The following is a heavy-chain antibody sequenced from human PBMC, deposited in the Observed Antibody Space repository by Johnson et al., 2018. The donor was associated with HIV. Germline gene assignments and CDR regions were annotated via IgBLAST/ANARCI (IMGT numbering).Heavy chain of an antibody. CDR1: GFTFSSYA. CDR3: ARGRGSSWLVGHDAFDI. V-gene: IGHV3-30*04. CDR2: ISYDGSNK. J-gene: IGHJ3*02. D-gene: IGHD6-13*01. Sequence: VQLVESGGGLVQPGRSLRLSCAASGFTFSSYAMHWVRQAPGKGLEWVAVISYDGSNKYYADSVKGRFTISRDNSKNTLYLQMNSLRAEDTAVYYCARGRGSSWLVGHDAFDIWGQGTMVTVSS.